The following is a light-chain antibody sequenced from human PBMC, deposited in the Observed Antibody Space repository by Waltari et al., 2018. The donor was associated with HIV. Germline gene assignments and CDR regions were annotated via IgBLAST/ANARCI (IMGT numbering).Light chain of an antibody. CDR1: NNDVGFSDY. CDR3: CAYAGSYSVV. J-gene: IGLJ2*01. V-gene: IGLV2-11*01. Sequence: QSALTQPRSMSGSPGQSVTISCTGTNNDVGFSDYVSWFQQHPGKVPKLIISDVSKRPPGVPDGFAGSKSDDTASVTISGLQPEDEAHYYCCAYAGSYSVVFGGGTKLTVL. CDR2: DVS.